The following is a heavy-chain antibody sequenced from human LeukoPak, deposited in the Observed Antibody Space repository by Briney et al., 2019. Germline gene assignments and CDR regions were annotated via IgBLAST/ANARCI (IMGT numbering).Heavy chain of an antibody. CDR3: ARHFAYSSSSYFDY. J-gene: IGHJ4*02. CDR2: VYYTGST. D-gene: IGHD6-6*01. Sequence: SETLSLICSVSGGSLNTYYWSWLRQPPGKGLEWIGYVYYTGSTNYNPSLKSRVTIFEDKSKNQFSLRLSSVTVADTAVYYCARHFAYSSSSYFDYWGQGNLVTVSS. V-gene: IGHV4-59*08. CDR1: GGSLNTYY.